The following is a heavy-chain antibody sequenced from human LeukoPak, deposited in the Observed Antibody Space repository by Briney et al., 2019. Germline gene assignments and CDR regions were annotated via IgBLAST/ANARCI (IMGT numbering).Heavy chain of an antibody. CDR3: ARGGDYGDLRYFDY. CDR2: ISTSGST. D-gene: IGHD4-17*01. CDR1: GVPISSYS. V-gene: IGHV4-4*07. Sequence: SETLSLTCTVSGVPISSYSWHWLRQPAGKALEWIGQISTSGSTNYNPSLKSRVTMSVDTSKNHFSLRVTSVTAADTAVYYCARGGDYGDLRYFDYWGQGTLVTVSS. J-gene: IGHJ4*02.